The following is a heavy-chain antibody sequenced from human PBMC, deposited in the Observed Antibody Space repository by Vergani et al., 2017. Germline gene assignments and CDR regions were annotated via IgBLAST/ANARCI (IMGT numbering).Heavy chain of an antibody. CDR3: ARGRGGGSPDGFDI. D-gene: IGHD2-15*01. Sequence: EVQLVESGGGLEQPGGSLRLSCAASGFTFSTYDMHWVRQGTGKVLEWVSAIGTAGDTYYLGSVKGRFTISRENAKNSLYLQMNSLRAGDTAVYYCARGRGGGSPDGFDIWGQGTMVTVSS. V-gene: IGHV3-13*01. J-gene: IGHJ3*02. CDR2: IGTAGDT. CDR1: GFTFSTYD.